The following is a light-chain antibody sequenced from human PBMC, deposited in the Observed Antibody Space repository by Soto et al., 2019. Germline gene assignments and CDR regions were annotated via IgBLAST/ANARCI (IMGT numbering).Light chain of an antibody. V-gene: IGKV1-39*01. Sequence: DIQMTQSPASLSASVGDRVTITCRASQSISNYLNWYQQKPGKAPNLLIYAASSLRSGVPSRFSGSGSGTDFNLTISSLQTEDCATYSCQQFYTTLFTFGPGTNVEIK. CDR2: AAS. J-gene: IGKJ3*01. CDR1: QSISNY. CDR3: QQFYTTLFT.